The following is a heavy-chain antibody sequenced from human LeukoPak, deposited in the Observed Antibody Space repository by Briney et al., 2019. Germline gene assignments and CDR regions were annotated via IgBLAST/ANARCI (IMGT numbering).Heavy chain of an antibody. V-gene: IGHV1-18*01. J-gene: IGHJ3*02. CDR1: GYTFTSDG. Sequence: ASVKVSCKASGYTFTSDGISWVRQAPGQGLEWMGWISAYNGNANYAQKLQGRVTMTTDTSTSTAYMELRSLRSDDTAVYYCARDYYDSSGYDAFDIWGQGTMVTVSS. CDR3: ARDYYDSSGYDAFDI. D-gene: IGHD3-22*01. CDR2: ISAYNGNA.